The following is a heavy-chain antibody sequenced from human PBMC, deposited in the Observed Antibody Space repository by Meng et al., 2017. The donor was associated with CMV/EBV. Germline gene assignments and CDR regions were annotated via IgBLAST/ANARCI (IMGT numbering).Heavy chain of an antibody. CDR1: GYSSTSYW. D-gene: IGHD6-6*01. CDR3: ARLSARHYYYYGMDV. J-gene: IGHJ6*02. Sequence: KVSCKGSGYSSTSYWIGWVRQMPGKGLEWMGIIYPGDSDTRYSPSFQGQVTISADKSISTAYLQWSSLKASDTAMYYCARLSARHYYYYGMDVWGQGTTVTVSS. V-gene: IGHV5-51*01. CDR2: IYPGDSDT.